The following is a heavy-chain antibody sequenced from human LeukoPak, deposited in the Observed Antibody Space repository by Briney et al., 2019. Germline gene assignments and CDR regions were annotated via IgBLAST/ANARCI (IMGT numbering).Heavy chain of an antibody. V-gene: IGHV5-51*01. D-gene: IGHD3-3*02. CDR2: IYPGDSDT. J-gene: IGHJ4*02. Sequence: GESLKISCKGSGYNFPSYWIGWVRQVPGKGLEWMGIIYPGDSDTKYNPSFQGQVTTSADKSINSAYLQWNSLKASDTAMYYCARSAFGMGPDYWGQGTLVTVSS. CDR1: GYNFPSYW. CDR3: ARSAFGMGPDY.